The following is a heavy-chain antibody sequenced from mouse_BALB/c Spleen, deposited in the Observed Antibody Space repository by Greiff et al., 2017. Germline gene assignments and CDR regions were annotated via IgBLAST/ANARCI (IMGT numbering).Heavy chain of an antibody. J-gene: IGHJ2*01. D-gene: IGHD1-1*01. Sequence: EVQRVESGGGLVKPGGSLKLSCAASGFTFSSYAMSWVRQTPEKRLEWVATISSGGSYTYYPDSVKGRFTISRDNAKNTLYLQMSSLRSEDTAMYYCAITTVVATKTDYFDYWGQGTTLTVSS. CDR1: GFTFSSYA. CDR2: ISSGGSYT. CDR3: AITTVVATKTDYFDY. V-gene: IGHV5-9-3*01.